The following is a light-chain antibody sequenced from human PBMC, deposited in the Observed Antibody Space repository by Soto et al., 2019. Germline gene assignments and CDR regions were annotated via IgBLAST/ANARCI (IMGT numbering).Light chain of an antibody. Sequence: DIQLTQSPSFLSASVGDRVTITCRASQGISSYLAWYQQKPGKAPNLLICAASTLQSGVPSRFSGSGSGTEFTLTTSTLQPEDSATFYCQQLYSYPPTFGGGTKVEIK. V-gene: IGKV1-9*01. CDR1: QGISSY. J-gene: IGKJ4*01. CDR2: AAS. CDR3: QQLYSYPPT.